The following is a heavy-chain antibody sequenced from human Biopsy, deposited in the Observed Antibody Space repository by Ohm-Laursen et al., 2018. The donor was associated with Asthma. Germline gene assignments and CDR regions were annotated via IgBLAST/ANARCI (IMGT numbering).Heavy chain of an antibody. CDR1: GFTFSSYG. Sequence: SLRLSCAASGFTFSSYGMHWVRQAPGKGLEWVAVISYDGSNKYYADSVEGRFTISRDNSKNTLYLQMNGLRAEDTAVYYCASQSSGPDFWSGYYYFDYWGQGTLVTVSS. J-gene: IGHJ4*02. V-gene: IGHV3-30*03. CDR2: ISYDGSNK. D-gene: IGHD3-3*01. CDR3: ASQSSGPDFWSGYYYFDY.